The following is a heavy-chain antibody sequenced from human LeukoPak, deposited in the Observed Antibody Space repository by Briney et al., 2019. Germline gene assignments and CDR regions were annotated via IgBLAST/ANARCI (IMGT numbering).Heavy chain of an antibody. CDR2: ISAYNGNT. CDR1: VYTFTSYG. CDR3: AREADYGDYVH. V-gene: IGHV1-18*01. D-gene: IGHD4-17*01. J-gene: IGHJ4*02. Sequence: ASVKVSCKSSVYTFTSYGISGVRQAPGQGLEWMGWISAYNGNTNYAQKLQGRVTMTTDTSTSTAYMELRSLRSDGTAVYYCAREADYGDYVHWGQGTLVTVSS.